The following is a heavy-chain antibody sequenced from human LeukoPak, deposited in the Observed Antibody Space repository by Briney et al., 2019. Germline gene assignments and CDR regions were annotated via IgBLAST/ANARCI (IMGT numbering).Heavy chain of an antibody. CDR2: IYPGDSDT. J-gene: IGHJ4*02. CDR1: GYSFTSYW. V-gene: IGHV5-51*01. CDR3: VSGHGLLWFGELFAY. D-gene: IGHD3-10*01. Sequence: GESLKISCKGSGYSFTSYWIGWVRQMPGKGLEWMGIIYPGDSDTRYSPSFQGQVTISADKSISTAYLQWSSLKASDTAMYYCVSGHGLLWFGELFAYWGQGTLVTVSS.